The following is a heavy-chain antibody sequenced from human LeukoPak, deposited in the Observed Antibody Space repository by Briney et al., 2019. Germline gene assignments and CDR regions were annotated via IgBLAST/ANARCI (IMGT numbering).Heavy chain of an antibody. J-gene: IGHJ4*02. D-gene: IGHD5-12*01. Sequence: PSETLSLTCTVSNGSISSYYWSWIRQPPGKELEWIGYIYYSGSTKYNPSLESRVTISVDTSKNQISLTLNSATAADTAVYYCARHGYSGYDLDYWGQGTLVTVSS. CDR3: ARHGYSGYDLDY. V-gene: IGHV4-59*08. CDR2: IYYSGST. CDR1: NGSISSYY.